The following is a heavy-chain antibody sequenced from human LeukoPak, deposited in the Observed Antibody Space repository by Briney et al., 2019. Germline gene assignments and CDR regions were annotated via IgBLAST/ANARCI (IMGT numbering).Heavy chain of an antibody. V-gene: IGHV4-59*12. CDR1: GGSISSYY. CDR3: ARDDGYYGSGSYYNDYYYYYYMDV. D-gene: IGHD3-10*01. J-gene: IGHJ6*03. CDR2: IYYSGST. Sequence: SETLSLTCTVSGGSISSYYWSWIRQPPGKGLEWIGYIYYSGSTNYNPSLKSRVTMSVDTSKNQFSLKLSSVTAADTAVYYCARDDGYYGSGSYYNDYYYYYYMDVWGKGTTVTISS.